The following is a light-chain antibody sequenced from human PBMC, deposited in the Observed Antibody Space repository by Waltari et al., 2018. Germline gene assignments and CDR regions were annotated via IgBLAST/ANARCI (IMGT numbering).Light chain of an antibody. Sequence: EIVLTQSPGTLSLSPGERANLSCRASQSVTSISLTWYQKKVGQAPRLLIYGTSSRATGIPDRFSGSGSGTEFTLTISRLEPEDFAVYYCQQYDGEVVTFGGGTKVEI. J-gene: IGKJ4*01. CDR1: QSVTSIS. CDR3: QQYDGEVVT. V-gene: IGKV3-20*01. CDR2: GTS.